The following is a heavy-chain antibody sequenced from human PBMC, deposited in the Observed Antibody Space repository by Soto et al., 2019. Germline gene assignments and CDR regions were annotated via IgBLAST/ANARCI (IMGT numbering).Heavy chain of an antibody. CDR2: INPKHGGI. V-gene: IGHV1-2*02. Sequence: ASVKVSCKSSGYTFTDFYIHWVRQVPGQGLEWVGWINPKHGGINYAQKFQGRVTMTRDTCXNTSYMDLNRLHLDDSAIYYCVRGQSVLYLELWGRGTKATVSS. CDR1: GYTFTDFY. CDR3: VRGQSVLYLEL. D-gene: IGHD2-2*02. J-gene: IGHJ1*01.